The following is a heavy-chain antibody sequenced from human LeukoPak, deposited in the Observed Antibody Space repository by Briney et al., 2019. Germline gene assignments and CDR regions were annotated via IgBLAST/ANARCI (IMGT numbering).Heavy chain of an antibody. J-gene: IGHJ6*03. CDR3: ARVGGYSYGGYYYYYYMDV. CDR2: IYYSGST. Sequence: PSQTLSLTCTVSGGSISSGDYYWSWIRQPPGKGPEWIGYIYYSGSTYYNPSLKSRVTISVDTSKNQFSLKLSSVTAADTAVYYCARVGGYSYGGYYYYYYMDVWGKGTTVTVSS. V-gene: IGHV4-30-4*08. D-gene: IGHD5-18*01. CDR1: GGSISSGDYY.